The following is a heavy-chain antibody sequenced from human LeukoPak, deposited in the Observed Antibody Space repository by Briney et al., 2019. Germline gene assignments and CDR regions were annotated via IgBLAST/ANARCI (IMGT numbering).Heavy chain of an antibody. Sequence: SETLSLTCTVSGGSISSYYWSWIRQPPGKGLEWIGYIYYSGSTNYNPSLKSRVTISVDTSKNQFTLKVTSVTAADTAVYYCARGYTWFDPWGQGTLVTASS. J-gene: IGHJ5*02. CDR2: IYYSGST. CDR1: GGSISSYY. CDR3: ARGYTWFDP. V-gene: IGHV4-59*01.